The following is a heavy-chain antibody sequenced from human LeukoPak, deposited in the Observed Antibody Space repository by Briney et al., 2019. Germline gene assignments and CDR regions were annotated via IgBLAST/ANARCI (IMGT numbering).Heavy chain of an antibody. V-gene: IGHV3-21*01. CDR2: ISSSSSYI. CDR3: ASSPLIAAAKAWFDP. D-gene: IGHD6-13*01. CDR1: GFTFSSYS. Sequence: PGGSLRLSCAASGFTFSSYSMNWVRQAPGKGLEWVSSISSSSSYIYYADSVKGRFTISRDNAKNSLYLQMNSLRAEDTAVYYCASSPLIAAAKAWFDPWGQGTLVTVSS. J-gene: IGHJ5*02.